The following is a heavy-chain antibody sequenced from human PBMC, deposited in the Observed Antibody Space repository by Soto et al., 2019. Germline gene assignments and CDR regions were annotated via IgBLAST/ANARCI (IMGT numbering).Heavy chain of an antibody. J-gene: IGHJ4*02. CDR1: GGSISSYY. CDR3: AAGGGLLRYY. D-gene: IGHD1-26*01. CDR2: IYYSGST. V-gene: IGHV4-59*12. Sequence: SETLPLTCTVSGGSISSYYWSWIRQPPGKGLEWIGYIYYSGSTNYNPSLKSRVIISVDRSKNQFSLKLSSVTAADLAVYYCAAGGGLLRYYWGQGTLDTVS.